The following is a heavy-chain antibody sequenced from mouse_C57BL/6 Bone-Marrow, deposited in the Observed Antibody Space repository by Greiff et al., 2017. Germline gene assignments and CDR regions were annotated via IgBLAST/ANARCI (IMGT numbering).Heavy chain of an antibody. CDR1: GYTFTSYW. J-gene: IGHJ2*01. D-gene: IGHD1-1*01. Sequence: QVQLQQPGAELVKPGASVKLSCKASGYTFTSYWMKWVKQRPGQGLEWIGEIDPSDSYTNYNQKFKGKATLTVDTSSSTAYMQLSSLTSEDSAVYYCAREEGDYYSSGGGDYWGKGTTVTVSS. V-gene: IGHV1-50*01. CDR3: AREEGDYYSSGGGDY. CDR2: IDPSDSYT.